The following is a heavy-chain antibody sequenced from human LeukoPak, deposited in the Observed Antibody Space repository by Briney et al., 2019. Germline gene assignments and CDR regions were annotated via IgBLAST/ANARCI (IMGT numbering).Heavy chain of an antibody. J-gene: IGHJ4*02. CDR1: GYIFTSYG. CDR2: ISAYSGNT. Sequence: APVKVSCKASGYIFTSYGISWVRQAPGQGLEWMGWISAYSGNTNYAQKLQGRVTMTTDTSTSTAYMEMRSLRSDDTAIYYCARGTASDYWGQGTLVTVSS. V-gene: IGHV1-18*01. CDR3: ARGTASDY.